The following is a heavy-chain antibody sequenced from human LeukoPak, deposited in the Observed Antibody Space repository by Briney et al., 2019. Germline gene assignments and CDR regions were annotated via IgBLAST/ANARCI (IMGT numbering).Heavy chain of an antibody. Sequence: GGSLRLSCAASGFTFSSYAMHWVRQAPGKGLEWVAVISYDGSNKYYADSVTGRFTISRDNSKNTLYLQMNSLRAEDTAVYYCARDAVAGLATRGWYFDLWGRGTLVTVSS. V-gene: IGHV3-30-3*01. D-gene: IGHD5-12*01. CDR3: ARDAVAGLATRGWYFDL. J-gene: IGHJ2*01. CDR1: GFTFSSYA. CDR2: ISYDGSNK.